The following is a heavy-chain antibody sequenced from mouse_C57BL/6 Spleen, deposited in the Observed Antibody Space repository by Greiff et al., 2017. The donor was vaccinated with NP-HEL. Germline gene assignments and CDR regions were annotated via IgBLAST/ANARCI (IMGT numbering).Heavy chain of an antibody. CDR3: ARSDGTNYFDY. Sequence: VQLQQSVAELVRPGASVKLSCTASGFNIKNTYMPWVKQRPEQGLEWIGRIDPANGNTKYAPKFQGKATITADTSSNTAYLQLSSLTSEDTAIYYCARSDGTNYFDYWGQGTTLTVSS. CDR2: IDPANGNT. J-gene: IGHJ2*01. V-gene: IGHV14-3*01. D-gene: IGHD2-3*01. CDR1: GFNIKNTY.